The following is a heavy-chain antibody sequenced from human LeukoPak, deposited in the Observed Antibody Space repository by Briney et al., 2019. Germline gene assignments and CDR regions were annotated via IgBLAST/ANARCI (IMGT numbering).Heavy chain of an antibody. Sequence: PSETLCLTCTVSGGSISSSSYYWGWIRQPPGKGLEWIGSIYYSGSTYYNPSLKSRVTISVDTSKNQFSLKLSSVTAADTAVYYCARGDYYYGSGSYYSPTFDYWGQGTLVTVSS. J-gene: IGHJ4*02. V-gene: IGHV4-39*01. CDR1: GGSISSSSYY. CDR2: IYYSGST. CDR3: ARGDYYYGSGSYYSPTFDY. D-gene: IGHD3-10*01.